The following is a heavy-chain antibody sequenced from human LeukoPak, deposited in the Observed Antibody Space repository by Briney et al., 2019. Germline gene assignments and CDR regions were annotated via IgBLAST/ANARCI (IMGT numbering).Heavy chain of an antibody. CDR1: GYTFTSYG. CDR2: ISAYNGNT. J-gene: IGHJ6*03. D-gene: IGHD5-18*01. V-gene: IGHV1-18*01. Sequence: ASVKVSCKASGYTFTSYGISWVRQAPGQGLEWMGWISAYNGNTNYAQKLQGRVTMTTDTSTSTAYMELSSLRSEDTAVYYCARDVDTAMARLGYYYMDVWGKGTTVTVSS. CDR3: ARDVDTAMARLGYYYMDV.